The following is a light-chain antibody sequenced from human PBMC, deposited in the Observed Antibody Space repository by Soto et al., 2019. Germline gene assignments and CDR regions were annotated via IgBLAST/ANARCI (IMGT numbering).Light chain of an antibody. CDR3: QQRSNWLALT. CDR2: GAS. V-gene: IGKV3-11*01. Sequence: EIVMTQPPATLSVSPGERATLSCRASQSVSNNLAWYQQKPGQAPRLLIYGASSRATGIPDRFSGSGSGTDFTLTISSLEPEDFAVYYCQQRSNWLALTFGGGTKVDI. J-gene: IGKJ4*01. CDR1: QSVSNN.